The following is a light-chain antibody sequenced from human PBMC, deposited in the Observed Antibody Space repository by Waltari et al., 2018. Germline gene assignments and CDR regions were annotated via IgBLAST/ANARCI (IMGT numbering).Light chain of an antibody. V-gene: IGLV2-8*01. CDR3: SSYAGSNFVV. CDR1: SSDVGGYNY. CDR2: EGS. J-gene: IGLJ2*01. Sequence: QSALAQPPSASGSPGQSVPLSCTGTSSDVGGYNYVSWYQQHPGKAPTLMIYEGSKRPSGVPDRFSGSKSGNTASLTVSGLQAEDEAAYYCSSYAGSNFVVFGGGTKVTVL.